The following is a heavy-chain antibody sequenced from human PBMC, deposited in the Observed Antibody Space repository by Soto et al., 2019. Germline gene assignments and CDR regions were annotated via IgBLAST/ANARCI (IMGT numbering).Heavy chain of an antibody. CDR2: MSSSSSDV. CDR3: LCYLVAAPGYF. D-gene: IGHD5-12*01. CDR1: GFTFSPYS. J-gene: IGHJ2*01. Sequence: PGGYPRNSCGASGFTFSPYSMNRVRQAPGQGLEWVSSMSSSSSDVVYADSVKGRFTISRDNAKNSLYLQMNSLRAEVSAVYYCLCYLVAAPGYF. V-gene: IGHV3-21*01.